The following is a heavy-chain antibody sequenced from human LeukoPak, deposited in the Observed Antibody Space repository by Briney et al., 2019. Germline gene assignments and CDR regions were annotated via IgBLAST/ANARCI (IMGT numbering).Heavy chain of an antibody. CDR3: ARPAADILTGYDY. Sequence: PSETLSLTCAVYGGSFSGYYWSWIRQPPGKGLEWVSYISNSGSTIYYADSVKGRFTISRDNAKNSLYLQMNSLRAEDTAVYYCARPAADILTGYDYWGQGTLVTVSS. V-gene: IGHV3-11*01. J-gene: IGHJ4*02. D-gene: IGHD3-9*01. CDR1: GGSFSGYY. CDR2: ISNSGSTI.